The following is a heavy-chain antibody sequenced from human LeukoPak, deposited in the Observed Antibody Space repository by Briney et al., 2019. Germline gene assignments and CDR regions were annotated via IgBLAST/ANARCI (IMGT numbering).Heavy chain of an antibody. CDR1: GDSISSYY. CDR2: MYYSGST. CDR3: ARDEYDSTGYYYGDAFDI. J-gene: IGHJ3*02. D-gene: IGHD3-22*01. V-gene: IGHV4-59*12. Sequence: KPSETLSLTCTVSGDSISSYYWSWIRQPPGKGLEWIGSMYYSGSTYHNPSLKSRVTISLDTSKNQFSLKLSSVTAADTAVYYCARDEYDSTGYYYGDAFDIWGQGTKVTVSS.